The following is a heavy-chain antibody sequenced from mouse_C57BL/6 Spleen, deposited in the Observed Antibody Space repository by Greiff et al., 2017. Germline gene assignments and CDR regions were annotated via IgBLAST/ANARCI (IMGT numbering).Heavy chain of an antibody. CDR2: SYPGSGST. Sequence: VQLQQPGAELVKPGASVKMSCTASGYTFTSYWITWVKQRPGQGLEWIGDSYPGSGSTNYNEKLKSNATLTVDTSSNTAYMQLSSLTTEDYAVYYGARLGSYYDMDDWGKGTSVTVSS. CDR1: GYTFTSYW. CDR3: ARLGSYYDMDD. J-gene: IGHJ4*01. V-gene: IGHV1-55*01.